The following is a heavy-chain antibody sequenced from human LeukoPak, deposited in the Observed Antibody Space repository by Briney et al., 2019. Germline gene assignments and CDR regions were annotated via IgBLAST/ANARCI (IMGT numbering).Heavy chain of an antibody. J-gene: IGHJ3*02. Sequence: PGGSLRLSCAASGFTFSNSPMHWVRQAPGKGLEWEAVTSHDEGNKYYADSVKGRFTISRDNSKNTLYLQMNSLRAEDTAVYYCVGELHAFDIWGQGTMVTVSS. CDR3: VGELHAFDI. CDR1: GFTFSNSP. D-gene: IGHD1-7*01. CDR2: TSHDEGNK. V-gene: IGHV3-30-3*01.